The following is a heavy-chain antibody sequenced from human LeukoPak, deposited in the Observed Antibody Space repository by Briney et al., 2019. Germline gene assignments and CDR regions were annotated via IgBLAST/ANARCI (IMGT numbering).Heavy chain of an antibody. D-gene: IGHD2-15*01. CDR2: INPNSGGT. V-gene: IGHV1-2*02. J-gene: IGHJ4*02. CDR3: ARVVAATRTLDY. CDR1: GYTFTGYY. Sequence: GASVKVSCKASGYTFTGYYMHWVRQAPGQGLEWMGWINPNSGGTNYAQKFQGRVTMTRDTSISTAYMELSRLRSDDTVVYYCARVVAATRTLDYWGQGTLVTVSS.